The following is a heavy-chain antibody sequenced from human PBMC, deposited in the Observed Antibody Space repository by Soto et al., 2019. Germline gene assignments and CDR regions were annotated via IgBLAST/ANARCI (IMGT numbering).Heavy chain of an antibody. Sequence: QVQLQESGPGLVKPSETLSLTCTVSGGSINSYYWSWIRQPPGKGLEWIGYIYYSGSTNYNPSLKSRANITVNTSNNPVTLELRSVNAADTALYYCARVPWQWLGGYAFDIWGQGTMVTVSS. J-gene: IGHJ3*02. D-gene: IGHD6-19*01. CDR1: GGSINSYY. CDR3: ARVPWQWLGGYAFDI. CDR2: IYYSGST. V-gene: IGHV4-59*12.